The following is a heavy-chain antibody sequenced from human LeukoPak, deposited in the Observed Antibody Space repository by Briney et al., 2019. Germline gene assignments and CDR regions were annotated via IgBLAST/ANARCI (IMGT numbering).Heavy chain of an antibody. D-gene: IGHD6-19*01. CDR3: ARHGSLNGYSGWYIY. V-gene: IGHV5-10-1*01. CDR2: IDPSDSYT. CDR1: GYSFTSYW. Sequence: GESLKISCQGSGYSFTSYWISWVRQMPGKDLEWMGRIDPSDSYTNYSPSFQGHVTISADKSISTAYLQWSSLKASDTAMYYCARHGSLNGYSGWYIYWGQGTLVTVSS. J-gene: IGHJ4*02.